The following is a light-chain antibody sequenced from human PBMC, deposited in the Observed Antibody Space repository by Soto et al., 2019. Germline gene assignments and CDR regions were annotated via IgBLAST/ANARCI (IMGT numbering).Light chain of an antibody. CDR1: SSDFGGYNY. Sequence: QSALTQPRSVSGSPGQSVTISCTGTSSDFGGYNYVSWYQHHPGKAPKLMIYDVSERPSGVPDRFSGSKSGNTASLTISGLQAEDEADYYCCSSAGTFYAFGTGTKVTVL. CDR2: DVS. V-gene: IGLV2-11*01. J-gene: IGLJ1*01. CDR3: CSSAGTFYA.